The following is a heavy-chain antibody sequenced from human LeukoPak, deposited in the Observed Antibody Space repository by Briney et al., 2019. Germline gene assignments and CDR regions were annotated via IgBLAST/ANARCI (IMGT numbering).Heavy chain of an antibody. D-gene: IGHD3-3*01. CDR1: GYTFTDYF. CDR2: TNPQSGGT. V-gene: IGHV1-2*02. CDR3: ARGPRITIFGVVMANDAFDI. Sequence: GASVKVSCKASGYTFTDYFMNWVRQAPGQGLEWMGWTNPQSGGTVYAQKFQGRVTMTRDTSSSTAYMELSRLRFDDTVVYYCARGPRITIFGVVMANDAFDIWGQGTMVTVSS. J-gene: IGHJ3*02.